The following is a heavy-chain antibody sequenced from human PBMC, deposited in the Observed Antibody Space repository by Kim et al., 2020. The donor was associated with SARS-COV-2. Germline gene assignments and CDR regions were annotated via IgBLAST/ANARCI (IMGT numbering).Heavy chain of an antibody. Sequence: SETLSLTCTVSGGSISSSSYYWGWIRQPPGKGLEWIGSIYYSGSTYYNPSLKSRVTISVDTSKNQFSLKLSSVTAADTAVYYCARLQRITIFGVVTIDGMDVWGRGTTVTVSS. CDR3: ARLQRITIFGVVTIDGMDV. D-gene: IGHD3-3*01. V-gene: IGHV4-39*01. J-gene: IGHJ6*02. CDR2: IYYSGST. CDR1: GGSISSSSYY.